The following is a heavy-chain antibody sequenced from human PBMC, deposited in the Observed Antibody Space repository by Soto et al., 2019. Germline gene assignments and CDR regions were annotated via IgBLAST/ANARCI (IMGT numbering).Heavy chain of an antibody. V-gene: IGHV4-4*02. CDR3: SSRPAAGTGYSHY. J-gene: IGHJ4*02. CDR1: GGSISSSNW. Sequence: SETLSLTCAVSGGSISSSNWWSWVRQPPGKGLEWIGEIYHSGSTNYNPSLKSRVTISVDKSKNQFSLKLSSVTAADTAVYYFSSRPAAGTGYSHYLGQATLVTVPS. CDR2: IYHSGST. D-gene: IGHD6-13*01.